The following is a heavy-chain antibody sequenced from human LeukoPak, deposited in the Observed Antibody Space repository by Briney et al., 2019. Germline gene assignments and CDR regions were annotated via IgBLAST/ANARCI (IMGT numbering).Heavy chain of an antibody. V-gene: IGHV1-2*02. J-gene: IGHJ2*01. CDR3: ARPWRSDYWYFDL. CDR1: GYTFTGYD. Sequence: ASVKVSCKASGYTFTGYDMHWVRQAPGQGLEWMGWINPNGGGTNSAQKFQGRVTMTRDTSISTAYLELSRLRSDDTAVYYCARPWRSDYWYFDLWGRGTLVTVSS. D-gene: IGHD3-3*01. CDR2: INPNGGGT.